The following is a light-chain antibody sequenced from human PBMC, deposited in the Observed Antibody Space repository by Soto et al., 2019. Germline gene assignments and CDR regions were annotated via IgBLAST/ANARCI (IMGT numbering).Light chain of an antibody. CDR1: QSVSSN. Sequence: EIVMTQSPATLSVSPGERATLSCRASQSVSSNLAWYQQKPGQAPRLLIYGASTRATGIPARFSVSGSGTEFTLTITTLQSEDFPVYYCQQYNNSPPFTFGPGTKVDI. J-gene: IGKJ3*01. V-gene: IGKV3-15*01. CDR3: QQYNNSPPFT. CDR2: GAS.